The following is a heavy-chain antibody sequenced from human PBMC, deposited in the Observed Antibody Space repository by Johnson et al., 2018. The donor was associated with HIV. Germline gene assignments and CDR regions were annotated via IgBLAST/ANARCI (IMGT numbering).Heavy chain of an antibody. CDR3: ARDPPYGGNPSAFDV. J-gene: IGHJ3*01. CDR2: IGTAGDT. CDR1: GFTFSSYD. D-gene: IGHD4-23*01. V-gene: IGHV3-13*01. Sequence: VQLVESGGGLVQPGGSLRLSCAASGFTFSSYDMHWVRQATGNGLEWVSAIGTAGDTYYPDSMQGRFTNSRDNAKNSLYLQMHSLRPEDTALYYCARDPPYGGNPSAFDVWGQGTMVTVSS.